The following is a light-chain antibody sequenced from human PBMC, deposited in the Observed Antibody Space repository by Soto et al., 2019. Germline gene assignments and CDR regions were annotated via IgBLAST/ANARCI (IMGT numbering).Light chain of an antibody. J-gene: IGKJ4*01. V-gene: IGKV3-15*01. CDR1: QSISSN. CDR2: GAS. CDR3: QQYNNWPPNT. Sequence: EIVMTQSPATLSVSPGERATLSCRATQSISSNLAWYQQKPGQAPRLLIYGASTRATGIPARFSGSGSGTEFTLTISSLQSADFAVYYCQQYNNWPPNTFGGGTKVDIK.